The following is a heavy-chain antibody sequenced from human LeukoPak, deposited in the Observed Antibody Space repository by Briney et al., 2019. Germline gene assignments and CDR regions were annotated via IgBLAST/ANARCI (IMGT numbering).Heavy chain of an antibody. CDR1: GFTFSSYE. CDR2: ISSSSSTI. J-gene: IGHJ6*03. V-gene: IGHV3-48*03. Sequence: GGSLRLSCAASGFTFSSYEMNWVRQAPGKGLEWVPYISSSSSTIYYADSVKGRFTISRDNAKNSLYLQMNSLRAEDTAVYYCARDRPIILMLYASNPMDVWGKGTTVTVSS. CDR3: ARDRPIILMLYASNPMDV. D-gene: IGHD2-8*01.